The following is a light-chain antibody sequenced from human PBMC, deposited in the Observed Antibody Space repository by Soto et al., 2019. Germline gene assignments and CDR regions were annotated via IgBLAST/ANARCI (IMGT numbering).Light chain of an antibody. V-gene: IGLV2-14*01. CDR2: DVS. CDR3: SSYTSSSTLV. Sequence: QSALPQPASVSGSPGQSITISCTGTSSDVGGYNYVSWYQQHPGKAPKLMIYDVSNRPSGFSNRFSGSKSGNTASLTISGLQAEDEADYYCSSYTSSSTLVFGTGTKLTVL. J-gene: IGLJ1*01. CDR1: SSDVGGYNY.